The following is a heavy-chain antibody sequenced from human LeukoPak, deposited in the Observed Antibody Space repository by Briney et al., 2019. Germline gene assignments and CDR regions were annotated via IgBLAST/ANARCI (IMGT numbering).Heavy chain of an antibody. CDR3: AKDGGAMIVVALDY. V-gene: IGHV3-9*01. J-gene: IGHJ4*02. CDR1: GFTFDDYA. D-gene: IGHD3-22*01. CDR2: ISWNSGSI. Sequence: PGGSLRLSCAASGFTFDDYAMHWVRQAPGKGLEWVSGISWNSGSIGYADSVKGRFTISRDNAKNSLYLQMNSLRAEDTALYYCAKDGGAMIVVALDYWGQGTLVTVSS.